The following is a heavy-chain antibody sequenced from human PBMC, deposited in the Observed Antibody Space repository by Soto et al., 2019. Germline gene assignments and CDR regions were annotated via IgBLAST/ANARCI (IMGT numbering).Heavy chain of an antibody. D-gene: IGHD6-13*01. CDR2: ISAYNGNT. CDR1: GYTFTSYG. CDR3: ARYSSSWSNPPPRSNWCDP. V-gene: IGHV1-18*01. Sequence: QVQLVQSGAEVKKPGASVKVSCKASGYTFTSYGISWVRQAPGQGLEWMGWISAYNGNTNYAQKLQGRATMTTDTATSTDYMEIRSLKPADTAVYSCARYSSSWSNPPPRSNWCDPWRQGTLVTLSS. J-gene: IGHJ5*02.